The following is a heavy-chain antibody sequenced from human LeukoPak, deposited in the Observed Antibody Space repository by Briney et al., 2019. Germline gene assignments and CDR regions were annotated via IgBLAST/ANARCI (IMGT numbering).Heavy chain of an antibody. D-gene: IGHD3-22*01. Sequence: GRSLRLSCAASGFTFSSYAMHWVRQAPGKGLEWVAVISYDGSNKHYADSVKGRFTISRDNSKNTLYLQMNSLRAEDTAVYYCARDSDSSGYDPYYYYYGMDVWGQGTTVTVSS. V-gene: IGHV3-30*04. J-gene: IGHJ6*02. CDR1: GFTFSSYA. CDR3: ARDSDSSGYDPYYYYYGMDV. CDR2: ISYDGSNK.